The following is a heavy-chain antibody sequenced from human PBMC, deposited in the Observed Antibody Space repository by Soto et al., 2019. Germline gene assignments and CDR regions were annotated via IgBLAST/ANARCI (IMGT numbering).Heavy chain of an antibody. V-gene: IGHV3-23*01. Sequence: GGSLRLSCAASGFTFSSYAMSWVRQAPGKGLEWVSAISGSGGSTYYADSVKGRFTISRDNSKNTLYLQMNSLRAEDTAVYYCAKDRVYCSSTSCYSPDSGCSAYWGQGTLVTVSS. CDR1: GFTFSSYA. CDR3: AKDRVYCSSTSCYSPDSGCSAY. D-gene: IGHD2-2*02. CDR2: ISGSGGST. J-gene: IGHJ4*02.